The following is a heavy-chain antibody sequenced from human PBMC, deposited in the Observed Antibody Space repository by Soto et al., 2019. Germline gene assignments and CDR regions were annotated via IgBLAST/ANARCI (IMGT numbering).Heavy chain of an antibody. CDR3: ARGRYCLTGRCFPNWFDS. V-gene: IGHV4-30-4*01. D-gene: IGHD2-15*01. J-gene: IGHJ5*01. Sequence: SETLSLTCSVSGDSIPTVDYFWAWIRQPPGQALEYIGYIYKSATTYYNPSFESRVAISLDTSKSQFSLNVTSVTAADTAVYFCARGRYCLTGRCFPNWFDSWGQGTLVTVSS. CDR2: IYKSATT. CDR1: GDSIPTVDYF.